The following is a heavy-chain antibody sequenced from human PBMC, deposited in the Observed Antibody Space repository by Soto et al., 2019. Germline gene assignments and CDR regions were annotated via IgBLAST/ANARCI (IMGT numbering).Heavy chain of an antibody. CDR2: ITDNGGST. V-gene: IGHV3-23*01. CDR1: GFTFSRDG. CDR3: AKERATTNAFDY. D-gene: IGHD4-17*01. Sequence: PGGSLRLSCAASGFTFSRDGMSWVRQAPGKGLEWVSLITDNGGSTYYADSVKGRFTISRDNTKNTLFLQMNGLRAEDTAVYYCAKERATTNAFDYWGQGALVTVYS. J-gene: IGHJ4*02.